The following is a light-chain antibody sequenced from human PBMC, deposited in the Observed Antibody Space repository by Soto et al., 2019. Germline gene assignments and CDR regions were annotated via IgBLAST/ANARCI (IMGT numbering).Light chain of an antibody. J-gene: IGLJ3*02. CDR3: PVWDVDSDHVV. CDR2: NDG. CDR1: VIGSKS. Sequence: SYELTQSPSVSVAPGQTARIACGGNVIGSKSVHWYQRKPVQAPVLVVYNDGDLPSGIPERFSGYNSGNTATLTISSVADGDEAEYDCPVWDVDSDHVVFGGGTKLTVL. V-gene: IGLV3-21*02.